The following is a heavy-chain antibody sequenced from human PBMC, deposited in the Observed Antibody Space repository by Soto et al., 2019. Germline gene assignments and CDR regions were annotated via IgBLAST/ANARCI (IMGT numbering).Heavy chain of an antibody. Sequence: EVQLLESGGGLVQPGGSLRLSCAASGFTFSSYAMSWVRQAPGKGLEWVSAISGSGGSTYYADSVKGRFTISSDNSKNTLYLQMNSLRAEDTAVYYCAKDVRYDILTHHDAFDIWGQGTMVTVSS. CDR2: ISGSGGST. CDR3: AKDVRYDILTHHDAFDI. J-gene: IGHJ3*02. V-gene: IGHV3-23*01. CDR1: GFTFSSYA. D-gene: IGHD3-9*01.